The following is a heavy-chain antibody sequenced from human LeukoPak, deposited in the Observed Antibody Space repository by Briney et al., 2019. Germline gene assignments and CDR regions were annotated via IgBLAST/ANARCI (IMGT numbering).Heavy chain of an antibody. CDR2: ISYDGSNK. Sequence: GGSLRLSCAASGFTFSSYGMHWVRQAPGKGLEWVAVISYDGSNKYYADSVKGRFTISRDNSKNTLYLQMNSLRAEDTAVYYCAKERTNYYGSGSPSANWFDPWGQGTLVTVSS. J-gene: IGHJ5*02. D-gene: IGHD3-10*01. CDR3: AKERTNYYGSGSPSANWFDP. CDR1: GFTFSSYG. V-gene: IGHV3-30*19.